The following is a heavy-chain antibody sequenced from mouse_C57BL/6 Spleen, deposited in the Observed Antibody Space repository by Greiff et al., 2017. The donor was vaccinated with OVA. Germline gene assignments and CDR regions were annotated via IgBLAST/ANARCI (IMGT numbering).Heavy chain of an antibody. CDR2: IDPENGDT. V-gene: IGHV14-4*01. CDR1: GFNIKDDY. CDR3: TTLDGYDGKTFDY. Sequence: VQLKESGAELVRPGASVKLSCKASGFNIKDDYMHWVKQRPEQGLEWIGWIDPENGDTEYASKFQGKATITADTSSNTAYLQLSSLTSEDTAVYYCTTLDGYDGKTFDYWGQGTTLTVSS. J-gene: IGHJ2*01. D-gene: IGHD2-2*01.